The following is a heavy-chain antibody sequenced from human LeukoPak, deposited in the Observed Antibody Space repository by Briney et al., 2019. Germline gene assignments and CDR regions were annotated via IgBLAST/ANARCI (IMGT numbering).Heavy chain of an antibody. D-gene: IGHD1-1*01. CDR2: IKQDGSEK. V-gene: IGHV3-7*03. J-gene: IGHJ5*02. Sequence: GGSLRLSCAASGFTFSSYWMSWVRQAPGKGLEWVANIKQDGSEKYYVDSVKGRFTISRDNAKNSLYLQMNSLRAEDTAVYYCAKELERVWFDPWGQGTLVTVSS. CDR1: GFTFSSYW. CDR3: AKELERVWFDP.